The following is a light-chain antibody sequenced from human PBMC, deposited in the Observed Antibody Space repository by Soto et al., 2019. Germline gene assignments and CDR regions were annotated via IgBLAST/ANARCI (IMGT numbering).Light chain of an antibody. CDR2: YDN. V-gene: IGLV3-21*04. J-gene: IGLJ2*01. CDR1: NVERKS. Sequence: SSELTQPPSVSVAPGKTARVTCGGNNVERKSVHWYQQKPGQAPVLVIYYDNDRPSGIPERFSGSNSGNTATLTISRVEAGDEADYYCQVWDDNSDHVVFGGGTKLTVL. CDR3: QVWDDNSDHVV.